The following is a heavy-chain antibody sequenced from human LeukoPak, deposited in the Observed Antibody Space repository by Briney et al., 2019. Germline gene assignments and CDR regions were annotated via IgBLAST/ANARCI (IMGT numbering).Heavy chain of an antibody. CDR1: GGTFSSYA. CDR3: ASMLDTAMADDC. V-gene: IGHV1-69*04. Sequence: SVKVSCKASGGTFSSYAISWVRQAPGQGLEWMGRIIPILGIANYAQKFQGRVTITADKSTSTAYMELSSLRSEDTAVYYCASMLDTAMADDCWGQGTLVTVSS. J-gene: IGHJ4*02. CDR2: IIPILGIA. D-gene: IGHD5-18*01.